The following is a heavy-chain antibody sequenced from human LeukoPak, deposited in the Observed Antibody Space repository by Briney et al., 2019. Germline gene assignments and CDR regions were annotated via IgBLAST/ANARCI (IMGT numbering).Heavy chain of an antibody. V-gene: IGHV3-48*04. CDR3: ARSVLRFLEWLPVDY. Sequence: GGSLRLSCAASGFTFSSYWMHWVRQAPGKGLEWVSYISSSGSTIYYADSVKGRFTISRDNAKNSLYLQMNSLRAEDTAVYYCARSVLRFLEWLPVDYWGQGTLVTVSS. D-gene: IGHD3-3*01. CDR2: ISSSGSTI. CDR1: GFTFSSYW. J-gene: IGHJ4*02.